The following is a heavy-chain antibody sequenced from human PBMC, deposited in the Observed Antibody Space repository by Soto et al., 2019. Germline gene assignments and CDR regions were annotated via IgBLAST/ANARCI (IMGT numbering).Heavy chain of an antibody. Sequence: QITLKESGPTLVKPTQTLTLTCTFSGFSLSTSGVGVGWIRQPPGKALEWLALIYWDDDKRYSPSLKSRLTITKDTSKNQVVLTMTNMDPVDTATYYCHRDSSGYYGFDYWGQGTLVTVSS. J-gene: IGHJ4*02. CDR1: GFSLSTSGVG. D-gene: IGHD3-22*01. CDR3: HRDSSGYYGFDY. CDR2: IYWDDDK. V-gene: IGHV2-5*02.